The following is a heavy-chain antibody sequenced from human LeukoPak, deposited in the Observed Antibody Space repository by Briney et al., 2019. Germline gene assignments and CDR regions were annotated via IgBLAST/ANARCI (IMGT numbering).Heavy chain of an antibody. Sequence: GGSLRLSCAASGFPFSSYWMTWVRQAPGKGLEWVANIKQDGSKKSHVDSVKGRFTISRDNAKNSLYLQMNSLRAEDTAIYYCTRVGYIDEGIDYWGQGTLVTVSS. CDR3: TRVGYIDEGIDY. CDR2: IKQDGSKK. J-gene: IGHJ4*02. CDR1: GFPFSSYW. V-gene: IGHV3-7*04. D-gene: IGHD5-24*01.